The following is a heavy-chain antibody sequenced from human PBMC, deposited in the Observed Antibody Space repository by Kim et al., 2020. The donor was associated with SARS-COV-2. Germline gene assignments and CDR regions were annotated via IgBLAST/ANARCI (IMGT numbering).Heavy chain of an antibody. V-gene: IGHV3-20*01. Sequence: GGSLRLSCAASGFTFDDYGMSWVRQAPGKGLEWVSGINWNGGSTGYADSVKGRFTISRDNAKNSLYLQMNSLRAEDTALYHCARAPPSGWYSWFDPWGQGTLVTVSS. CDR3: ARAPPSGWYSWFDP. J-gene: IGHJ5*02. D-gene: IGHD6-19*01. CDR2: INWNGGST. CDR1: GFTFDDYG.